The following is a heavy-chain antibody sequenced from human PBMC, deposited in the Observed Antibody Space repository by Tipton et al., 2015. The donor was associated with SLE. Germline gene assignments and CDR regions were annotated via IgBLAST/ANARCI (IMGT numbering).Heavy chain of an antibody. Sequence: TLSLTCTVPGGSISSSSYYWGWIRQPPGKGLEWIGSIYYSGSTYYNPSLKSRVTISVDTSKNQFSLKLSSVTAADTAVYYCARRNGYSSGWVDYWGQGTLVTVSS. V-gene: IGHV4-39*07. J-gene: IGHJ4*02. CDR3: ARRNGYSSGWVDY. CDR1: GGSISSSSYY. D-gene: IGHD6-19*01. CDR2: IYYSGST.